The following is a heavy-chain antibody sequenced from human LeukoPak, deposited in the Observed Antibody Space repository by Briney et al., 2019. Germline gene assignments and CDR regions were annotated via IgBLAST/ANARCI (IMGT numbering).Heavy chain of an antibody. V-gene: IGHV3-74*01. D-gene: IGHD6-19*01. Sequence: PGGSLRLSCAASGFTFSNYWMHWVRQAPGKGLVWVSRIKGDGSHTIYADSVKGRFTISRDNAKNSLYLQMNSLRAEDTALYYCAKVYARYSSGWWGPLDYWGQGTLVTVSS. CDR3: AKVYARYSSGWWGPLDY. CDR1: GFTFSNYW. CDR2: IKGDGSHT. J-gene: IGHJ4*02.